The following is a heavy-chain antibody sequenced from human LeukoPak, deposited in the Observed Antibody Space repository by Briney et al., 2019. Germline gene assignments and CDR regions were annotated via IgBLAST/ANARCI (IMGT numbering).Heavy chain of an antibody. D-gene: IGHD5-12*01. CDR1: GYTFTSCG. CDR2: INPNSGGT. V-gene: IGHV1-2*02. Sequence: RASVKVSCKASGYTFTSCGISWVRQAPGQGLEWMGWINPNSGGTNYAQKFQGRVTMTRDTSINTAYMELNSLRSGDTAVYYCARTSRYSGYDRFDYWGQGTLVTVSS. CDR3: ARTSRYSGYDRFDY. J-gene: IGHJ4*02.